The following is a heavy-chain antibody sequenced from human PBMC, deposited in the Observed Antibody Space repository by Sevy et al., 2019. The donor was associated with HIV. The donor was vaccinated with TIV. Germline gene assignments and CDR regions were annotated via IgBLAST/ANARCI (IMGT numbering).Heavy chain of an antibody. J-gene: IGHJ6*04. CDR1: GFTFTSYW. V-gene: IGHV3-7*01. CDR3: ARWDV. Sequence: GGSLRLSCAASGFTFTSYWMNWVRQAPGKGLEWVANIKENGSDKYYVDSVKGRFTISRYNAQNSRYLETNSLRAEDTAVYYCARWDVWGKGTTVTVSS. CDR2: IKENGSDK.